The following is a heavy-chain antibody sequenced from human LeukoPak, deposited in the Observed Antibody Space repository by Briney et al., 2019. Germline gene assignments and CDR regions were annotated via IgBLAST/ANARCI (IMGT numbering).Heavy chain of an antibody. CDR2: IRSKAYGGTT. J-gene: IGHJ4*02. CDR1: GFTFGDYA. V-gene: IGHV3-49*04. CDR3: TRDGYYYDGSGDKLFDY. Sequence: SGGSLRLSCTASGFTFGDYAMSWVRQAPGKGLEWVGFIRSKAYGGTTEYAASVKGRFTISRDDSKSIAYLQMNSLKTEDTAVYYCTRDGYYYDGSGDKLFDYWGQGTLVTVSS. D-gene: IGHD3-22*01.